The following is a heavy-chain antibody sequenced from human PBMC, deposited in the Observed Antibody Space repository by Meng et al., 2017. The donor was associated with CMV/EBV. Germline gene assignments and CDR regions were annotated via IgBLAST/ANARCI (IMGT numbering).Heavy chain of an antibody. D-gene: IGHD3-10*01. Sequence: GESLKISCKGSGYSFTSHWIGWVRQMPGKGLEWVGIIYPGDSDTRYSPSFQGQVTISADESISTAYLQWSSLKASDTAMYYCARQIPNYYGSGTYYRLGWFDPWGQGTLVTVSS. CDR3: ARQIPNYYGSGTYYRLGWFDP. CDR2: IYPGDSDT. J-gene: IGHJ5*02. CDR1: GYSFTSHW. V-gene: IGHV5-51*01.